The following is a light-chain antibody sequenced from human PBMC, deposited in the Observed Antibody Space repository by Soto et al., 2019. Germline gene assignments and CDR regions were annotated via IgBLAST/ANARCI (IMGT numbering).Light chain of an antibody. Sequence: QSALTQPASVSGSPGQSITLSCTGTSSDVGGYNYVSWYQQHPGRAPKLMIYDVSYRPSGISNRFSGSKSGNTASLTISGLQAEDEADYYCSSHTSSNTLVFGGGTKVTVL. CDR1: SSDVGGYNY. J-gene: IGLJ2*01. V-gene: IGLV2-14*03. CDR3: SSHTSSNTLV. CDR2: DVS.